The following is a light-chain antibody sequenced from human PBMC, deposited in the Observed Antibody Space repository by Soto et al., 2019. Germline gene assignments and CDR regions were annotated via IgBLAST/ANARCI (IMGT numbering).Light chain of an antibody. CDR2: EVT. Sequence: QSALTRPASVSGSPGQSITISCTGTSSDVGSYNLVSWYQQHPGKAPKLMIYEVTKRPSGVSHRFSGSKSGNTASLTISGLQAEDEADYYCCSYAGSSTHYVFGTGTKLTVL. J-gene: IGLJ1*01. CDR3: CSYAGSSTHYV. CDR1: SSDVGSYNL. V-gene: IGLV2-23*02.